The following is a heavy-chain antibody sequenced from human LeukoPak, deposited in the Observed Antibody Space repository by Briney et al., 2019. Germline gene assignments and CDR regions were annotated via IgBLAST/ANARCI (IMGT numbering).Heavy chain of an antibody. Sequence: PGGSLRLSCVVSGFTFSSDWMSWVRQAPGKGLEWVANIKKDGIEKYYVESVKGRFTISRDNAKNSLSLQMNSLRAEDTAVYYCARGRYSSRSGGYYFDIWGQGTLVTVSS. J-gene: IGHJ4*02. CDR3: ARGRYSSRSGGYYFDI. CDR2: IKKDGIEK. CDR1: GFTFSSDW. V-gene: IGHV3-7*01. D-gene: IGHD2-2*01.